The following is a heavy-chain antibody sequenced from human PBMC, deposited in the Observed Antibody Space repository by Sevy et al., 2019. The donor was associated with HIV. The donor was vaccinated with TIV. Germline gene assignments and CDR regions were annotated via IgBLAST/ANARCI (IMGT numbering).Heavy chain of an antibody. CDR2: LSFGCGEI. J-gene: IGHJ4*02. D-gene: IGHD2-8*01. Sequence: LSLTCAASGFTFSKYSISWVRQPPGKGLEWVSTLSFGCGEINHADSVKGRFTISRDNSKNSLYLQMNNLRAEDTAVYYCAREGCTKPHDYWGQGTLVTVSS. CDR1: GFTFSKYS. V-gene: IGHV3-23*01. CDR3: AREGCTKPHDY.